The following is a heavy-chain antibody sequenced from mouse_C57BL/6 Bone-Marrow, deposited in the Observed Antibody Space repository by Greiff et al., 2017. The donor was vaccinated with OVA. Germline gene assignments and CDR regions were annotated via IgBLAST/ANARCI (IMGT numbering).Heavy chain of an antibody. Sequence: QVQLQQSGAELVRPGTSVKVSCKASGYAFTNYLIEWVKQRPGQGLEWIGVINPGSGGTNYNEKFKGKATLTADKSSSTAYMQLSSLTSEDSAVYFCARWYYGSSSFAYWGKGTLVTVSA. CDR2: INPGSGGT. D-gene: IGHD1-1*01. CDR1: GYAFTNYL. J-gene: IGHJ3*01. V-gene: IGHV1-54*01. CDR3: ARWYYGSSSFAY.